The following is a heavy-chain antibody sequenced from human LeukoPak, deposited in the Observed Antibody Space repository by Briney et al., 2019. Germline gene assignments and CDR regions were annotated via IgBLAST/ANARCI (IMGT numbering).Heavy chain of an antibody. CDR1: GASIRSSY. CDR2: ISYTGST. Sequence: SETLSLTCTVSGASIRSSYWSWIRQPPGKGLEWIGYISYTGSTSYNPSLKSRVSLSVDTSKNQFSLELSSVTAADTAVYYCATYRTSFIYWYFDLWGRGTLVTVSS. CDR3: ATYRTSFIYWYFDL. D-gene: IGHD2-2*01. J-gene: IGHJ2*01. V-gene: IGHV4-59*01.